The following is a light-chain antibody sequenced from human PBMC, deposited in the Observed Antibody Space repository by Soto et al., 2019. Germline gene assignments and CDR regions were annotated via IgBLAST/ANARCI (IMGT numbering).Light chain of an antibody. J-gene: IGKJ5*01. CDR2: GAS. CDR3: QQYGTSPIT. CDR1: QTVTSNY. V-gene: IGKV3-20*01. Sequence: DIVLTQSPGTLSLSPGERATLSCRASQTVTSNYVVWYQQKPGQPPRLLIYGASIRATGIPDRFSGSGSGIGFTLTITGLEPADFAVYYCQQYGTSPITFGQGTRLEIK.